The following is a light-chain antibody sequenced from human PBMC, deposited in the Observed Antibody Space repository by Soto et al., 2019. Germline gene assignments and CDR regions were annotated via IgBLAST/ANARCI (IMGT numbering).Light chain of an antibody. CDR3: QQSGSSPQT. CDR1: QSVSSSY. V-gene: IGKV3-20*01. J-gene: IGKJ1*01. CDR2: GAS. Sequence: IVLTQSPGTLSLSPGERATLSCRASQSVSSSYLAWYQQKPGQAPRLIIYGASSRATGIPDRFSGSGSGTDGTLTISRLEKEDVAVYDCQQSGSSPQTFGQGTKVDIK.